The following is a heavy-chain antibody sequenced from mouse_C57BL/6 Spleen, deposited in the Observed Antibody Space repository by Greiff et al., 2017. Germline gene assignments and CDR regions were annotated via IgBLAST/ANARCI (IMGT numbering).Heavy chain of an antibody. CDR1: GYTFTSYW. Sequence: QVHVKQPGAELVRPGSSVKLSCKASGYTFTSYWMDWVKQRPGQGLEWIGNIYPSDSETHYNQKFKDKAALTVDKSSSTAYMQLSSLTSEDSAVYYCARGRTGFAYWGQGTLVTVSA. CDR2: IYPSDSET. D-gene: IGHD1-1*01. J-gene: IGHJ3*01. CDR3: ARGRTGFAY. V-gene: IGHV1-61*01.